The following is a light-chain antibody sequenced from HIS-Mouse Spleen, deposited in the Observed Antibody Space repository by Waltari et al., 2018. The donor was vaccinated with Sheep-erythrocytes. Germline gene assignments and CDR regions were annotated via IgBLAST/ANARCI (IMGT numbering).Light chain of an antibody. CDR3: MQGTHWPPT. CDR1: QSLVHSDGNTY. CDR2: EVS. V-gene: IGKV2-30*02. Sequence: DVVMTQSPLSLPVTLGQPASISCRSSQSLVHSDGNTYVNWFQQRPGQSPRRLIYEVSHRESGGPGVFSGSGSGTDFTLKISRVGAEDVGVYYCMQGTHWPPTFGGGTKVEIK. J-gene: IGKJ4*01.